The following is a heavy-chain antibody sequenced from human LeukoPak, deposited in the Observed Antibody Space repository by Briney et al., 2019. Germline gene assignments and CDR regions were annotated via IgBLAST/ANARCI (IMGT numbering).Heavy chain of an antibody. CDR1: GFTFSSYA. CDR2: IFYSGST. CDR3: AKSNAYGLVDI. J-gene: IGHJ3*02. Sequence: PGGSLRLSCAASGFTFSSYAMSWVRQPPGKGLEWIGNIFYSGSTYYSPSLRSRVTISLDTSRNQFSLKLNSVTAADTAVYYCAKSNAYGLVDIWGQGTMVTVSS. D-gene: IGHD3-16*01. V-gene: IGHV4-38-2*01.